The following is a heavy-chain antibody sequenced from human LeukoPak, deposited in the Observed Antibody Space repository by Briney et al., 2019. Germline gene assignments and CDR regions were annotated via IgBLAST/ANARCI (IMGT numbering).Heavy chain of an antibody. CDR1: DYSISSGDY. CDR3: ARNDSSGYFDY. J-gene: IGHJ4*02. V-gene: IGHV4-38-2*01. CDR2: VYHSGST. Sequence: SETLSLTCAVSDYSISSGDYWGWIGRPPGKGLEWIGSVYHSGSTHYSPSLKRRVTISVDTSKNQFSLKLRSVTAADTAVYYCARNDSSGYFDYWGQGTLVTVSP. D-gene: IGHD3-22*01.